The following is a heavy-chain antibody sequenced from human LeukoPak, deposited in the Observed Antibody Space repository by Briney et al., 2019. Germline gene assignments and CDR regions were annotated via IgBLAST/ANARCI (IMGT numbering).Heavy chain of an antibody. CDR3: AKDVIVGATSFDY. CDR1: GFTFSSYG. V-gene: IGHV3-33*06. CDR2: IWYDGSNK. J-gene: IGHJ4*02. Sequence: GGSLRLSCAASGFTFSSYGMHWVRQAPGKGLEWVALIWYDGSNKYYADSVKGRLTISRDNSKNTLYLQMNSLRAEDTAVYYCAKDVIVGATSFDYWGQGTLVTVSS. D-gene: IGHD1-26*01.